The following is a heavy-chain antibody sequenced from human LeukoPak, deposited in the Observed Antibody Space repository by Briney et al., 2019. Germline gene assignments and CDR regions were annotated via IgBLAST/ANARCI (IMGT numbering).Heavy chain of an antibody. Sequence: SETLSLTCTVSNYSISSDYYWGWLRQPPGKGLEWIGSLFHSGTIYYTPSLKSRVTTSVNTSNNRFSLKLRSVTAADTAVYYCARATRPRGDFDYWGQGTLVTVSS. V-gene: IGHV4-38-2*02. CDR2: LFHSGTI. CDR3: ARATRPRGDFDY. J-gene: IGHJ4*02. CDR1: NYSISSDYY. D-gene: IGHD6-6*01.